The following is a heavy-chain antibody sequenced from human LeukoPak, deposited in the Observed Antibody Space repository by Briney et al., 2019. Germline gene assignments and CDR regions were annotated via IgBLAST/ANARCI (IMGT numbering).Heavy chain of an antibody. CDR2: ISGSGGST. CDR3: AREDYYDSSGHKGGYYYYYMDV. J-gene: IGHJ6*03. CDR1: GFTFSSYG. Sequence: GGSLRLSCAASGFTFSSYGMSWVRQAPGKGLEWVSAISGSGGSTYYADSVKGRFTISRDNAKNSLYLQMNSLRAEDTAVYYCAREDYYDSSGHKGGYYYYYMDVWGKGTTVTVSS. V-gene: IGHV3-23*01. D-gene: IGHD3-22*01.